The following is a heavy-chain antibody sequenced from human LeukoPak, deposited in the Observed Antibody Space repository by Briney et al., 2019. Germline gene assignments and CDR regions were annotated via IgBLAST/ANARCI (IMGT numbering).Heavy chain of an antibody. D-gene: IGHD3-22*01. V-gene: IGHV3-20*04. J-gene: IGHJ4*02. CDR3: ARGLYYYDSSGYYYLGY. CDR2: IHWNGGST. Sequence: GGSLTLSCAASGFTFDDYGMSWVRQAPGKGLEWVSCIHWNGGSTGYADSVKGRFTISRDNAKNSLSLQMNSLRAGDTALYYCARGLYYYDSSGYYYLGYWGQGTLVTVSS. CDR1: GFTFDDYG.